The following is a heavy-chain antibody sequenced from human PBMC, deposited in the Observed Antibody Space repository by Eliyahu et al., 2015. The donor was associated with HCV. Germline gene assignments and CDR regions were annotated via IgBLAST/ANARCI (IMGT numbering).Heavy chain of an antibody. CDR2: IKSKTDGGTT. Sequence: EVQLVESGGGLVKPGGSLRLSCAASGFTFSKAWMSWVRQGPGEGAGGIGRIKSKTDGGTTDYAAPVKGRFTISRDDSKSTLYLQMNSLKTEDTAVYYCTTGAPGGFDYYLDVWGQGTTVTVSS. D-gene: IGHD3-10*01. CDR3: TTGAPGGFDYYLDV. J-gene: IGHJ6*03. CDR1: GFTFSKAW. V-gene: IGHV3-15*01.